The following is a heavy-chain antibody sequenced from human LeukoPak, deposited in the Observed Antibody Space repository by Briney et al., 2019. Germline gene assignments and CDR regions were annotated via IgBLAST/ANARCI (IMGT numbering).Heavy chain of an antibody. CDR2: ISGSTTYT. J-gene: IGHJ4*02. CDR3: ARDGAAAGPDRADFDY. CDR1: GFTFSDYY. V-gene: IGHV3-11*05. Sequence: GGSLRLSCAASGFTFSDYYMSWIRHAPGKGLEWLSYISGSTTYTNYADSVKGRFTISRDDAKNSLYLQMNSLRGEDTAVYYCARDGAAAGPDRADFDYWGQGTLVTVSS. D-gene: IGHD6-13*01.